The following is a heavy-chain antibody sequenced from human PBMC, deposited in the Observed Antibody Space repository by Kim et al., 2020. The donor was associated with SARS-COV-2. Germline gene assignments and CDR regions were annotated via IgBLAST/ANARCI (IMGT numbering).Heavy chain of an antibody. J-gene: IGHJ4*02. CDR3: EKERDTGRYDSSGYYYY. CDR2: IRDSAGRT. CDR1: GFTFSSSA. Sequence: GGSLRLSCAASGFTFSSSAMSWVRQAPGKGLEWVSTIRDSAGRTYYADSVKGRLTISRDNSKSTLFLQMSSLRAEDTAVYYCEKERDTGRYDSSGYYYYWGQGTLVAVSS. V-gene: IGHV3-23*01. D-gene: IGHD3-22*01.